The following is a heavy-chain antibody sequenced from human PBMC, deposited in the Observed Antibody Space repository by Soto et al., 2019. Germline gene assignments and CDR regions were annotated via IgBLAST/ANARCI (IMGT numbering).Heavy chain of an antibody. J-gene: IGHJ5*02. CDR2: IYYSGST. D-gene: IGHD4-17*01. CDR1: GGSISSSGYY. CDR3: ARSYGDYVDWFDP. V-gene: IGHV4-31*03. Sequence: QVQLQESGPGLVKPSQTLSLTCTVSGGSISSSGYYWSWIRQHPGKGLEWIGYIYYSGSTYYNPSLKSRVTISVDTSKNQFSLKLSSVTAADTAVYYCARSYGDYVDWFDPWGQGTLVTVSS.